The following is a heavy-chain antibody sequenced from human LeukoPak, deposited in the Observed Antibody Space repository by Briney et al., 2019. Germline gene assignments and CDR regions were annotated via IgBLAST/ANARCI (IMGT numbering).Heavy chain of an antibody. J-gene: IGHJ4*02. CDR2: IYYSGST. CDR1: GGSISSHY. CDR3: ARNHEYSSSSYFDY. V-gene: IGHV4-59*11. Sequence: SETLSLTCTVSGGSISSHYWSWIRQPPGKGLEWIGYIYYSGSTNYNPSLKSRVTISVDTSKNQFSLKLSSVTAADTAVYYCARNHEYSSSSYFDYWGQGTLVTVSP. D-gene: IGHD6-6*01.